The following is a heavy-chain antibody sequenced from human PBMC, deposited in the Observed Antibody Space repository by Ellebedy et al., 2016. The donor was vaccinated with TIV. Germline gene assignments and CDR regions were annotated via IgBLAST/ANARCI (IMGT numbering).Heavy chain of an antibody. J-gene: IGHJ5*01. CDR3: ARLNWGRFAFDF. CDR2: MKQDGSEK. Sequence: GGSLRLXCEASGFSFSNYWMSWVRQGPGKGLEWVANMKQDGSEKFYVDSVNGRFTISRDNAKNSLYLHLSSLRPEDTAVYYCARLNWGRFAFDFWGQGTLVTVSS. D-gene: IGHD7-27*01. V-gene: IGHV3-7*01. CDR1: GFSFSNYW.